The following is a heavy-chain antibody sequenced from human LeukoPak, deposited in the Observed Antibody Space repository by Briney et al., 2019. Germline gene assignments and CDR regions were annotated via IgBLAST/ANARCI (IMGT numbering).Heavy chain of an antibody. D-gene: IGHD3-10*01. CDR3: ARDLATTYYYGSGSRNPSH. V-gene: IGHV7-4-1*02. CDR2: INTNTGNP. J-gene: IGHJ4*02. Sequence: ASVKVSCKASGYTFTSYAMNWVRQAPGQGLEWMGWINTNTGNPTYAQGFTGRFVFSLDTSVSTAYLQISSLKAEDTAVYYCARDLATTYYYGSGSRNPSHWGQGTLVTVAS. CDR1: GYTFTSYA.